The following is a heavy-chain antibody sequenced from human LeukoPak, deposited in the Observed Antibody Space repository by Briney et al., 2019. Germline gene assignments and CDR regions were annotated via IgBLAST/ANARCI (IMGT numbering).Heavy chain of an antibody. CDR3: ARCSSGYYGTLFDY. CDR2: IYHSGST. Sequence: PSQTLSLTCAVSGGSISGGGYSWSWIRQPPGKGLEWIGYIYHSGSTYYNPSLKSRVTISVDRSKSQFSLKLSSVTAADTAVYYCARCSSGYYGTLFDYWGQGTLVTVSS. D-gene: IGHD3-22*01. CDR1: GGSISGGGYS. V-gene: IGHV4-30-2*01. J-gene: IGHJ4*02.